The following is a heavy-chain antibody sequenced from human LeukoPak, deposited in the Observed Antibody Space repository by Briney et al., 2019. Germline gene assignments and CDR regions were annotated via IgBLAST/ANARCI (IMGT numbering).Heavy chain of an antibody. CDR2: IRYDGSNK. CDR3: AKREMATSEGFDY. D-gene: IGHD5-24*01. Sequence: PGGSLRLSCAASGFTFSSYGMHWVRQAPGKGLEWVAFIRYDGSNKYYADSVKGRFTISRDNSKNTLYLQMNSLRAEDTAVYYCAKREMATSEGFDYWGQGTLVTVSS. CDR1: GFTFSSYG. J-gene: IGHJ4*02. V-gene: IGHV3-30*02.